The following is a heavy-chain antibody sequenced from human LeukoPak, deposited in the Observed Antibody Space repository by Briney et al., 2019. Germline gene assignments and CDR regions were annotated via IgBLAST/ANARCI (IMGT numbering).Heavy chain of an antibody. J-gene: IGHJ4*02. V-gene: IGHV1-2*02. D-gene: IGHD5-24*01. CDR1: GDTCNVYY. CDR2: INLNSGGT. CDR3: ARLNRDDYKYYDQ. Sequence: ASVKVSCKASGDTCNVYYMHWERQAPGQGLEWMGWINLNSGGTKYPQKFQDRINMTRDTSIKTAYMELSWLKSDDTAVYYCARLNRDDYKYYDQWGQGTLVTVSS.